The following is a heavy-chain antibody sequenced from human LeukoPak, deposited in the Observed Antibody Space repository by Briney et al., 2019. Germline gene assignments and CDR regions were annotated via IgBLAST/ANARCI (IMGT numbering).Heavy chain of an antibody. CDR2: NNPNSGGT. CDR3: ARSNWNYLGAFDI. Sequence: ASVKVSCKASGYTFTGYYMHWVRQAPGQGLEWMGWNNPNSGGTNYAQKFQGRVTMTRDTSISTAYMELSRLRSDDTAVYYCARSNWNYLGAFDIWGQGTMVTVSS. CDR1: GYTFTGYY. J-gene: IGHJ3*02. D-gene: IGHD1-7*01. V-gene: IGHV1-2*02.